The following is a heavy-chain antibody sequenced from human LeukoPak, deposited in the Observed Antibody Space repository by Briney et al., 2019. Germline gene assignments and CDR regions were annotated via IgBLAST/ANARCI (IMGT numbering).Heavy chain of an antibody. Sequence: GGSLRLSCAASGLTFSNAWMSWVRQAPGKGLQWVGRIKSKTDGGTADYATPVRGRFIISRDDPKNIMYLQMDSLETDDTAVYYCNVQLTRFTGYFDYWGQGSLVTVSS. J-gene: IGHJ4*02. CDR3: NVQLTRFTGYFDY. CDR2: IKSKTDGGTA. CDR1: GLTFSNAW. D-gene: IGHD1-1*01. V-gene: IGHV3-15*01.